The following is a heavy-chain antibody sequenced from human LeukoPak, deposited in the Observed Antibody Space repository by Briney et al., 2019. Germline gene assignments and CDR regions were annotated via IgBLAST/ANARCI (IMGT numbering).Heavy chain of an antibody. CDR3: ARSRSEGLYDY. J-gene: IGHJ4*02. CDR2: ISYDGSDK. CDR1: GFTFSTYA. D-gene: IGHD6-25*01. Sequence: GGSLRLSCAASGFTFSTYAIHWVRQTPGKGLEWVAVISYDGSDKYCADSVKGRFTISRDNSNNTLYLQMNSLRTEDTAVYYCARSRSEGLYDYWGQGTLVTVSS. V-gene: IGHV3-30*04.